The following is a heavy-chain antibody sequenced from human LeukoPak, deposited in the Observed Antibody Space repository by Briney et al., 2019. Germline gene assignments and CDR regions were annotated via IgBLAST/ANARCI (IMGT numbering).Heavy chain of an antibody. CDR1: GFTFSSYA. V-gene: IGHV3-23*01. CDR2: ISGSGGST. CDR3: AKDGDGSGSSFDY. Sequence: PGGSLRLSCAASGFTFSSYAMSWVRQAPGKGLEWVSAISGSGGSTYYADSVKGRFTISRDNSKNTLYLQMNRLRAEDTAVYYCAKDGDGSGSSFDYWGQGTLVTVSS. J-gene: IGHJ4*02. D-gene: IGHD3-10*01.